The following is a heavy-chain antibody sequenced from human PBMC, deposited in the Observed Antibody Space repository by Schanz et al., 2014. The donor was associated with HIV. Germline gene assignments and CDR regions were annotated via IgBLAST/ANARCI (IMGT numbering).Heavy chain of an antibody. J-gene: IGHJ5*02. V-gene: IGHV3-11*04. CDR1: GFTFSDHY. CDR2: ISGSGVST. D-gene: IGHD3-22*01. Sequence: QVQVVESGGGLAKPGGSLRLSCAASGFTFSDHYMCWVRQAPGKGLEWVSAISGSGVSTDYADSVKGRFTISRDNANDSLFLQMNSLRAEDTAVYYCARDYSSGRGWFDPWGQGTLITVSS. CDR3: ARDYSSGRGWFDP.